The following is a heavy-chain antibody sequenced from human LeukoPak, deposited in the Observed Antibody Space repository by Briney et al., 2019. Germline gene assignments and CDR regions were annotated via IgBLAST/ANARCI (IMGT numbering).Heavy chain of an antibody. CDR1: GFIFSNFW. CDR3: VRDVEI. J-gene: IGHJ4*02. V-gene: IGHV3-7*01. Sequence: GGSLRLSCVGSGFIFSNFWMGWARQGPGKGLQWLASINRDGSEKHPVDFVKGRFTISRDNDKNSVYLQMSGLTVEDTAVYYCVRDVEIWGQGTLVTVSS. CDR2: INRDGSEK.